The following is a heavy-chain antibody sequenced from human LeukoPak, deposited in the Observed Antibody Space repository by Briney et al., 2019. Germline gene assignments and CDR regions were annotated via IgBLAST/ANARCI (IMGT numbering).Heavy chain of an antibody. CDR1: GGTFSSYA. CDR2: IIPIFGTA. CDR3: ARVDNIGSDAFDI. Sequence: SVKVSCKASGGTFSSYAISWVRQAPGQGLEWMGGIIPIFGTANYAQKFQGRVTITADESTSTAYMELSSLRSEDTAVYYCARVDNIGSDAFDIWGQGTMVTVSS. D-gene: IGHD2/OR15-2a*01. V-gene: IGHV1-69*13. J-gene: IGHJ3*02.